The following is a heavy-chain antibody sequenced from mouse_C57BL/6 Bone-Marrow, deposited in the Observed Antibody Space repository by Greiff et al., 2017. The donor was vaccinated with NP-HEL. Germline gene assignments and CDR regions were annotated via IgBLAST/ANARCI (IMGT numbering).Heavy chain of an antibody. CDR3: ARYRYYFDY. J-gene: IGHJ2*01. Sequence: QVQLKQSGAELVKPGASVKLSCKASGYTFTSYWMHWVKQRPGQGLEWIGMIHPNSGSTNYNEKFKSKATLTVDKSSSTAYMQLSSLTSEDSAVYYCARYRYYFDYWGQGTTLTVSS. CDR2: IHPNSGST. CDR1: GYTFTSYW. V-gene: IGHV1-64*01.